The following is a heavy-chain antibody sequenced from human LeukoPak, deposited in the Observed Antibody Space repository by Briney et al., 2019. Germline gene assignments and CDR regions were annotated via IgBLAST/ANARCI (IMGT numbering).Heavy chain of an antibody. Sequence: SETLSLTCAVPGYSISSCYYWGWIRQRPGKGLEWIGSIYHSGSTYYNPSLKSRVTISVDTSKNQFSLKLSSVTAADTAVYYCARGYCSGGSCYHIKGAFDIWGQGTMVTVSS. V-gene: IGHV4-38-2*01. D-gene: IGHD2-15*01. CDR3: ARGYCSGGSCYHIKGAFDI. J-gene: IGHJ3*02. CDR1: GYSISSCYY. CDR2: IYHSGST.